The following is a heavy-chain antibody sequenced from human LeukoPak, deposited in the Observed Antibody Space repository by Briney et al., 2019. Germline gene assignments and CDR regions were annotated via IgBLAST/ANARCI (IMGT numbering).Heavy chain of an antibody. CDR3: ARDFDY. CDR1: GYTFTDFY. CDR2: INPNSGGT. J-gene: IGHJ4*02. Sequence: ASVKVSCKTSGYTFTDFYLHWVRQAPGQGLEWMGWINPNSGGTSSAQKFQGRVTMTRDTSITTVYMEVAWLTSEDTAMYYCARDFDYWGQGTLVTVSS. V-gene: IGHV1-2*02.